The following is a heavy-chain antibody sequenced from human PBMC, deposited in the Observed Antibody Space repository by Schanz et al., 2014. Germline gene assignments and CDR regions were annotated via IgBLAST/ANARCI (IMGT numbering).Heavy chain of an antibody. CDR3: ARDTTWRLDL. D-gene: IGHD1-1*01. V-gene: IGHV4-61*02. CDR1: GGSISSGVHY. CDR2: VFPNGIT. Sequence: QVQLQESGPGLVKPSQTLSLTCTVSGGSISSGVHYWSWIRQPAGKALEWVGRVFPNGITNYNPSLKSRVTKPLDTSKNQFTRTLTSMTAADTAVYYCARDTTWRLDLWGRGTLVTVSA. J-gene: IGHJ2*01.